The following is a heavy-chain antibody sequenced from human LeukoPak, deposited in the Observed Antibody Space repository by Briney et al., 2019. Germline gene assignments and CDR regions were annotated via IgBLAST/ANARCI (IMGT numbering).Heavy chain of an antibody. CDR2: IRYDGSNK. V-gene: IGHV3-30*02. Sequence: PGGSLRLSCAASGFTFSSCGMHWVRQAPGKGLAWVAFIRYDGSNKYYADSVKGRFTISRDNSKNTLYLQMDSLRAEDTALYYCPKDQYIGYDSEDYYFDYWGQGTLVTVSA. D-gene: IGHD5-12*01. CDR1: GFTFSSCG. J-gene: IGHJ4*02. CDR3: PKDQYIGYDSEDYYFDY.